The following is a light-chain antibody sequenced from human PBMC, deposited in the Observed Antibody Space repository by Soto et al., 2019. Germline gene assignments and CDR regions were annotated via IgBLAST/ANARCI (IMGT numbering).Light chain of an antibody. J-gene: IGLJ2*01. CDR3: CSYAGSHTWV. V-gene: IGLV2-23*01. CDR2: EGS. CDR1: SSNVGTYNL. Sequence: QSALTQPASVSGSPGQSITTSCTGTSSNVGTYNLVSWYQQHPGKAPKLMIYEGSKRPSGISNRFSGSKSGSTASLTISGLQAEDEADYYCCSYAGSHTWVFGGGTKVTVL.